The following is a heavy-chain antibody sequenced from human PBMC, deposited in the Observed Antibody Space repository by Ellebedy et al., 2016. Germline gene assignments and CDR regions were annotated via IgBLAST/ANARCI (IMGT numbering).Heavy chain of an antibody. CDR3: ARENSSSSWPLYYYYGMDV. D-gene: IGHD6-6*01. Sequence: SQTLSLTCAISGDNISSTSAAWNWIRQSPSRGLEWLGRTYYRSKWYNEYAVSVKSRLTINPDTSKNRFSLQLDSVTPEDTAVYFCARENSSSSWPLYYYYGMDVWGQGTTVTVSS. CDR1: GDNISSTSAA. J-gene: IGHJ6*02. CDR2: TYYRSKWYN. V-gene: IGHV6-1*01.